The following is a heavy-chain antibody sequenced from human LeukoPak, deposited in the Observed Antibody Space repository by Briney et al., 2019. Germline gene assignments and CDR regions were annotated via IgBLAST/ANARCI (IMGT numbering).Heavy chain of an antibody. CDR3: ARRDIFGGTAMVPVDY. V-gene: IGHV4-4*07. CDR1: GGSISSYY. CDR2: IYTSGST. D-gene: IGHD5-18*01. J-gene: IGHJ4*02. Sequence: SETLSLTCTVSGGSISSYYWSWIRQPAGKGLEWIGRIYTSGSTNYNPSLKSRVTMSVDTSKNQFSLKLSSVTAADTAVYYCARRDIFGGTAMVPVDYWGQGTLVTVSS.